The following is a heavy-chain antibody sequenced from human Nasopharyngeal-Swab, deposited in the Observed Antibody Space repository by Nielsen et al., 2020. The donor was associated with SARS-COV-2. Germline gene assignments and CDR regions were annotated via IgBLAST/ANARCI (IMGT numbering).Heavy chain of an antibody. V-gene: IGHV5-51*01. D-gene: IGHD3-9*01. Sequence: KVACKGYGYSFTDYWIGWVRQMPGKGLEWMAIIYTDDSDTRYSPSFQGQVTISADKSISTAYLQWSSLKASDTAMYYCARLDGYWSQGTLVTVSS. CDR3: ARLDGY. J-gene: IGHJ4*02. CDR1: GYSFTDYW. CDR2: IYTDDSDT.